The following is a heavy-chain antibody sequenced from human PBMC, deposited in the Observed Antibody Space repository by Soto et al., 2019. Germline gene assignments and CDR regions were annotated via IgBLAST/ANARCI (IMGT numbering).Heavy chain of an antibody. CDR3: ARGGYSSSSYRNYYYGMDV. V-gene: IGHV1-18*01. CDR1: GYTFTNYG. Sequence: GASVKVSCKASGYTFTNYGISWVRQAPGQGLEWMGWISAYSGDAKYSQKFQGRVTITRDTSASTAYMELSSLRSEDTAVYYCARGGYSSSSYRNYYYGMDVWGQGTTVTVSS. CDR2: ISAYSGDA. J-gene: IGHJ6*02. D-gene: IGHD6-6*01.